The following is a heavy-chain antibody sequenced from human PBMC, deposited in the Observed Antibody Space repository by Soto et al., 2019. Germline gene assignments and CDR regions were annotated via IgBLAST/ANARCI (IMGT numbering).Heavy chain of an antibody. CDR3: ARSEGFGEYNWFDP. Sequence: QVQLVQSGAEVKKPGSSVKVSCKASGGTFSSYTISWVRQAPGQGLEWMGRIIPILGIANYAQKFQGRVTITADKSTSTAYMELSSLRSEDTAVYYCARSEGFGEYNWFDPWGQGTLVTVSS. V-gene: IGHV1-69*02. CDR2: IIPILGIA. J-gene: IGHJ5*02. CDR1: GGTFSSYT. D-gene: IGHD3-10*01.